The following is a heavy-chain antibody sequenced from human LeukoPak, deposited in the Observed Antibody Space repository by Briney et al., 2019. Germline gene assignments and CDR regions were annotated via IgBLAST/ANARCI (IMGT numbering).Heavy chain of an antibody. V-gene: IGHV1-8*01. D-gene: IGHD3-10*01. Sequence: ASVKVSCKASGYTFTSYDINWVRQATGQGLEWMGWMNPNSGNTGYAQKFQGRVTMTRNTSISTAYMELSSLRSEDTAVYYCATVRFGELFYFDYWGQGTLVTVSS. CDR3: ATVRFGELFYFDY. CDR1: GYTFTSYD. J-gene: IGHJ4*02. CDR2: MNPNSGNT.